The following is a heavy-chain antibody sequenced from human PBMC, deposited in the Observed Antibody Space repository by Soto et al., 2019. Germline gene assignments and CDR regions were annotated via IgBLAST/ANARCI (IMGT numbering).Heavy chain of an antibody. CDR1: GFTFSSYG. V-gene: IGHV3-33*01. CDR3: ARGDYDFDY. D-gene: IGHD4-17*01. J-gene: IGHJ4*02. Sequence: QVQLVESGGGVVQPGRSLRLSCAASGFTFSSYGMHWVRQAPGKGLEWVAVIWYDGSNKYYADSVKGRFTISRDNSKNTLYLQMNSLGAEDTAVYYCARGDYDFDYWGQGTLVTVSS. CDR2: IWYDGSNK.